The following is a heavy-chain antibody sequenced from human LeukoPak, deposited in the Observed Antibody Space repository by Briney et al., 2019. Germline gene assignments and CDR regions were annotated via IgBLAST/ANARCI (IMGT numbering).Heavy chain of an antibody. V-gene: IGHV3-74*01. CDR2: INSDGSST. D-gene: IGHD3-16*01. Sequence: GGSLRLSCAASGFTFSSYWMHWVRQAPGKGLVWVSRINSDGSSTSYADSVKGRFTISRDNAKNTLCLQMNSLRAEDTAVYYCAKDRGSFRWGSSAFDYWGQGTLVTVSS. CDR3: AKDRGSFRWGSSAFDY. J-gene: IGHJ4*02. CDR1: GFTFSSYW.